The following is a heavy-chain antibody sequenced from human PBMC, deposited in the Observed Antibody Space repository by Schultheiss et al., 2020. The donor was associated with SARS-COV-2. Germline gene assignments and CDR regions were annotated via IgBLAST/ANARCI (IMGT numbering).Heavy chain of an antibody. V-gene: IGHV2-5*01. CDR1: GFSLSTSGVG. D-gene: IGHD3-22*01. CDR2: IYWNDDK. J-gene: IGHJ4*02. Sequence: SGPTLVKPTQTLTLTCTFSGFSLSTSGVGVGWIRQPPGKALEWLALIYWNDDKRYSPSLKSRLTITKDTSKNQVVLTMTNMDPVDTATYYCAHTLQWDYYDSSGYYFDYWGQGTLVTVSS. CDR3: AHTLQWDYYDSSGYYFDY.